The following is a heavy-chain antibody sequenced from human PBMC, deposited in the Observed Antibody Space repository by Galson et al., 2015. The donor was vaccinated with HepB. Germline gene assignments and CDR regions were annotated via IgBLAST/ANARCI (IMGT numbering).Heavy chain of an antibody. CDR2: IWYDGSNK. Sequence: SLRLSCAASGFTFSSYGMHWVRQAPGKGLEWVAVIWYDGSNKYYADSVKGRFTISRDNSKNTLYLQMNSLRAEDTAVYYCATSYCSSTSCYSYYYMDVWGKGTTVTVSS. CDR1: GFTFSSYG. V-gene: IGHV3-33*01. D-gene: IGHD2-2*01. CDR3: ATSYCSSTSCYSYYYMDV. J-gene: IGHJ6*03.